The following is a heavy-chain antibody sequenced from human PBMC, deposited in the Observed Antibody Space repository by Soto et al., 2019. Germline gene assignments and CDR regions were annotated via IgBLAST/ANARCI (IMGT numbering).Heavy chain of an antibody. D-gene: IGHD1-26*01. CDR3: ARHRVDWELLGHYYGMDV. V-gene: IGHV4-30-2*01. Sequence: LSLTCAVSGGFISSGGSSWTWIRQPPGKGLEWIGYIYHSGSTYYNPSLKSRVTISVDTSKNQFSLKLSSVTAAGTAVYYCARHRVDWELLGHYYGMDVWGQGTTVTVSS. CDR2: IYHSGST. CDR1: GGFISSGGSS. J-gene: IGHJ6*02.